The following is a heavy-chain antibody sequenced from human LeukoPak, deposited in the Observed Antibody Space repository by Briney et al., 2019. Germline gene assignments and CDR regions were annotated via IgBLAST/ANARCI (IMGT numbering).Heavy chain of an antibody. CDR3: AHMRVGTPFHH. CDR2: IYWDDDK. V-gene: IGHV2-5*02. D-gene: IGHD4-23*01. J-gene: IGHJ1*01. Sequence: AGPTLVKPTQTLTLTCTFSGFSLSTSGVGVGWIRQPPGKALEWLALIYWDDDKRYSPPLKSRLTITKDTSKNQVVLTMTNMDPVDTATYYCAHMRVGTPFHHWGQGTLVTVSS. CDR1: GFSLSTSGVG.